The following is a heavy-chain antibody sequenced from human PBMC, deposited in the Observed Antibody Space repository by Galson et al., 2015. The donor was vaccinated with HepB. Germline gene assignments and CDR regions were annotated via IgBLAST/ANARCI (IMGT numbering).Heavy chain of an antibody. Sequence: SLRLSCAASGFTFDDYAMHWVRQAPGKGLEWVSGISWNCGSIGYADSVKGRFTISRDNSKNTLYLQMNSLRAEDTAVYYCAKDEDYDFWSGPNWFDPWGQGTLVTVSS. CDR2: ISWNCGSI. V-gene: IGHV3-9*01. J-gene: IGHJ5*02. D-gene: IGHD3-3*01. CDR3: AKDEDYDFWSGPNWFDP. CDR1: GFTFDDYA.